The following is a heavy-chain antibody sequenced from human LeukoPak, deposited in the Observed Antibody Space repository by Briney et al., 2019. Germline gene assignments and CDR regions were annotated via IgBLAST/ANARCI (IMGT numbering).Heavy chain of an antibody. CDR2: ITGSGGGT. Sequence: PGGSLSLSCAASGFTFSSYAMSCVRQSPGKGLEWVSAITGSGGGTYYADSVKGRFTISRDISKNMLYLQMNSLRAEDTAVYYCARLQGNWYIPAWGQRPLVTVSS. CDR3: ARLQGNWYIPA. D-gene: IGHD6-13*01. J-gene: IGHJ5*02. CDR1: GFTFSSYA. V-gene: IGHV3-23*01.